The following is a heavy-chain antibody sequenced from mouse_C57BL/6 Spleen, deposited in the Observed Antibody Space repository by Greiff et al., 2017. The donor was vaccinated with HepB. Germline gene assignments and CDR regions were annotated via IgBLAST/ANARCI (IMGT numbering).Heavy chain of an antibody. D-gene: IGHD1-1*02. J-gene: IGHJ4*01. CDR3: ARDVYGYYAMDY. Sequence: VQLQQSGPGMVKPSQSLSLTCTVTGYSITSGYDWHWIRHFPGNKLEWMGYISYSGSTNYNPSLKSRISITHDTSKNHFFLKLNSVTTEDTATYYCARDVYGYYAMDYWGQGTSVTVSS. CDR2: ISYSGST. V-gene: IGHV3-1*01. CDR1: GYSITSGYD.